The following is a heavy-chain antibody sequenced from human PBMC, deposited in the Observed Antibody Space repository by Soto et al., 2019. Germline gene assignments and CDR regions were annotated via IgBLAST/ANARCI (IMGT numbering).Heavy chain of an antibody. J-gene: IGHJ6*03. CDR1: GCSISSGGYY. Sequence: SEILSLTCTVSGCSISSGGYYWSWIRQHPGKGLEWIGYIYYSGSTYYNPSLKSRVTISVDTSKNQFSLKLSSVTAADTVVYYCARLVVPAADYYYYYMGVWGKGTTVTVSS. V-gene: IGHV4-31*03. D-gene: IGHD2-2*01. CDR3: ARLVVPAADYYYYYMGV. CDR2: IYYSGST.